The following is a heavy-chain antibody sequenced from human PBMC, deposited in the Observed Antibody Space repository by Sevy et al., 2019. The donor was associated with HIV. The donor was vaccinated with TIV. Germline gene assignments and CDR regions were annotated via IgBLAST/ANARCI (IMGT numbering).Heavy chain of an antibody. J-gene: IGHJ6*02. CDR1: GFIFSNHG. V-gene: IGHV3-33*01. CDR3: ARDVDSNYDGIDA. Sequence: GGSLRLSCAASGFIFSNHGMHWVRQAPGKGLEWVARIWYDGSDTYYGESVKGRSTISRDNSKNTVDLQMNSLRVEDTAVYYCARDVDSNYDGIDAWGQGTTVTVSS. CDR2: IWYDGSDT. D-gene: IGHD4-4*01.